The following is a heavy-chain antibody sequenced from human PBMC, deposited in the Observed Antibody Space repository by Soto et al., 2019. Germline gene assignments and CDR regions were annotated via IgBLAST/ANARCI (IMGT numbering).Heavy chain of an antibody. CDR1: GFTFSGSA. Sequence: EVQLVESGGGLVQPGGSLKLSCAASGFTFSGSAMHWVRQASGKGLEWVGRIRSKANSYATAYAASVKGRFTITRDDSKNTAYLQMNSLKTEDTAVYYCTTTYCISTSCSNSHYYYYGMDVWGQGTTVTVSS. D-gene: IGHD2-2*01. V-gene: IGHV3-73*01. CDR3: TTTYCISTSCSNSHYYYYGMDV. CDR2: IRSKANSYAT. J-gene: IGHJ6*02.